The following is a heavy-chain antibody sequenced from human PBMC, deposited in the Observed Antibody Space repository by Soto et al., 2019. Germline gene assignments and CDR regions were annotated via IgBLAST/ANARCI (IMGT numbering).Heavy chain of an antibody. Sequence: ASVKVSCKASGYTFTSYGISWVRQVPGQGLEWMGWISAYNGNTNYAQKFQGRVTITRDTSASTAYMELSSLRSEDTAAYYCARTSGYYFYDYWGQGTLVTVSS. D-gene: IGHD3-3*01. CDR3: ARTSGYYFYDY. V-gene: IGHV1-18*01. CDR2: ISAYNGNT. J-gene: IGHJ4*02. CDR1: GYTFTSYG.